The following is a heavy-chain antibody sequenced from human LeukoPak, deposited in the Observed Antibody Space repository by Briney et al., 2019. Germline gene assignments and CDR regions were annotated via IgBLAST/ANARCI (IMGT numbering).Heavy chain of an antibody. J-gene: IGHJ6*02. V-gene: IGHV3-23*01. D-gene: IGHD1-7*01. CDR3: AKDRPSNYALDYYYYYGMDV. CDR2: ISGSGGST. Sequence: HPGGSLRLSCAASGFTFSSYAMSWVRQAPGKGLEWVSAISGSGGSTYYADSVKGRFTISRDNSKNTLYLQMNSLRAVDTAVYYCAKDRPSNYALDYYYYYGMDVWGQGTTVTVSS. CDR1: GFTFSSYA.